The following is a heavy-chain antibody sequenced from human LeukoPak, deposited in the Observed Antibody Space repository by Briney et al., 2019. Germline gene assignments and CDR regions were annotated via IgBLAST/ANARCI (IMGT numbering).Heavy chain of an antibody. CDR2: ISWNSGSI. CDR1: GFTFDDYA. V-gene: IGHV3-9*01. CDR3: ARDLEGLLFNSGDY. J-gene: IGHJ4*02. Sequence: PGGSLRLSCAASGFTFDDYAMHWVRQAPGKGLEWVSGISWNSGSIGYVDSVKGRFTISRDNAKNSLYLQMNSLRAEDTALYYCARDLEGLLFNSGDYWGQGTLVTVSS. D-gene: IGHD2-21*02.